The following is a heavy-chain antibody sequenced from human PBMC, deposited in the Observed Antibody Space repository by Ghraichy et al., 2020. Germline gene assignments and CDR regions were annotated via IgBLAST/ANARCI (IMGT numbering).Heavy chain of an antibody. CDR1: GFTFSNYA. J-gene: IGHJ4*02. Sequence: GESLRLSCAASGFTFSNYAMSWVRQAPGKGLEWVSGISESGDSTYHADSVRGRFTISRDNSKNPLYLQMNGLRAEDTAVYDCAKSKSCSAVNCYVVKKDYWGQGTLVTVSS. V-gene: IGHV3-23*01. CDR2: ISESGDST. D-gene: IGHD2-15*01. CDR3: AKSKSCSAVNCYVVKKDY.